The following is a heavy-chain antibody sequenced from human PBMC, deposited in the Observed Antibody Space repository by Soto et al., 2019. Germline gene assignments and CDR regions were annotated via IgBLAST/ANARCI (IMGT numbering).Heavy chain of an antibody. CDR1: GGSISSSSYY. V-gene: IGHV4-39*01. Sequence: SETLSLTCTVSGGSISSSSYYWGWIRQPPGKGLEWIGSIYYSGSTYYNPSLKSRVTISVDTSKNQFSLKLSSVTAADTAVYYCASQAGIVATIPFDYWGQGTLVTVPS. D-gene: IGHD5-12*01. J-gene: IGHJ4*02. CDR3: ASQAGIVATIPFDY. CDR2: IYYSGST.